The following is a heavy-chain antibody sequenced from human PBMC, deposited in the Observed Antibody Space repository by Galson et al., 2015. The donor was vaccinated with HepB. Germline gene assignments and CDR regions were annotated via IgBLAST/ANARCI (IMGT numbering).Heavy chain of an antibody. V-gene: IGHV3-72*01. Sequence: SLRLSCAASGFTFSDHHMDWVRQAPGKGLEWVGRMTSKANDYTTQYAASVKGRFTVSRDDSKNSLYLEMNSLKTEDTAVYFCGRGLSCRSTHCYSAEYINFVLSYLAYWGPGPLFTVSS. CDR3: GRGLSCRSTHCYSAEYINFVLSYLAY. CDR2: MTSKANDYTT. J-gene: IGHJ4*02. D-gene: IGHD2-2*01. CDR1: GFTFSDHH.